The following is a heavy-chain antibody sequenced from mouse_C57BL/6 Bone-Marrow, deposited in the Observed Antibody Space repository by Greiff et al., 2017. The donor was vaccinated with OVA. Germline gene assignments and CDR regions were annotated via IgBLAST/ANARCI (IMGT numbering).Heavy chain of an antibody. CDR1: GFSLSTFGMG. CDR3: ARINLWDGYMRGNYAMDY. D-gene: IGHD2-3*01. CDR2: IWWDDDK. V-gene: IGHV8-8*01. Sequence: LKESGPGILQPSQTLSLTCSFSGFSLSTFGMGVGWIRQPSGKGLEWLAHIWWDDDKYYNPALKSRLTISKDTSKNQVFLKIANVDTDDTATYYCARINLWDGYMRGNYAMDYWGQGTSVTVSS. J-gene: IGHJ4*01.